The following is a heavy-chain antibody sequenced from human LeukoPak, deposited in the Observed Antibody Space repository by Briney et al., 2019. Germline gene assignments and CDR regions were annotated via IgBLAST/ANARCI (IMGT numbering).Heavy chain of an antibody. V-gene: IGHV3-23*01. CDR1: GFTFSTYP. CDR2: ISGGGTNT. J-gene: IGHJ3*02. Sequence: GESLKISCAASGFTFSTYPISWVRQAPGKGLEWVSAISGGGTNTYYADSVKGRFTISRDNSKNTLYLQMNSLRAEDTAVYYCVKDSVRGYSGYGNDGFEIWGQGTMVTVSS. CDR3: VKDSVRGYSGYGNDGFEI. D-gene: IGHD5-12*01.